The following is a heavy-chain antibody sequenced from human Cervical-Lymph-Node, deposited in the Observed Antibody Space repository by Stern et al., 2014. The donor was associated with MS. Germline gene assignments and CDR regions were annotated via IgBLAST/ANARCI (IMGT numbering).Heavy chain of an antibody. D-gene: IGHD5-12*01. CDR2: IHHSGTT. V-gene: IGHV4-4*02. J-gene: IGHJ5*02. Sequence: QLQLQESGPGLVKPSGTLSLTCAVSGDSISNGSWWSWVRQSPGKGLEWIGEIHHSGTTNYNPSLERRLTMSIDKSKNHFSLRLSSVTAADTAIYYCARVSLSGYDWFDPWGQGALVTVSS. CDR3: ARVSLSGYDWFDP. CDR1: GDSISNGSW.